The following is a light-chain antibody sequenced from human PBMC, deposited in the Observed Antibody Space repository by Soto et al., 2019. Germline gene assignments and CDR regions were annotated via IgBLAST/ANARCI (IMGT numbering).Light chain of an antibody. V-gene: IGKV3-15*01. CDR3: QQYNDWPPELT. J-gene: IGKJ4*01. Sequence: EIMMTQSPATLSVSPGERATLSCWASQSVSSNLAWYQQRPGQAPRLLIYGASTRAAGIPARFSGSGSGTDFTLTLSGLQSEDSAVYYCQQYNDWPPELTFGGGTEVEIK. CDR2: GAS. CDR1: QSVSSN.